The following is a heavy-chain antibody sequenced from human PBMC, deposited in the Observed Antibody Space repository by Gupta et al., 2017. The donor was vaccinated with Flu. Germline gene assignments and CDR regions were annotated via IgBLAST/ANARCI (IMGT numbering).Heavy chain of an antibody. Sequence: QVQLQQWGAGLLKPSETLSLTCAVYGGSFSGYYWSWIRQPPGKGLEWIGEINHSGSTNYNPSLKSRVTISVDTSKNQFSLKLSSVTAADTAVYYCARGMGIAAADYWGQGTLVTVSS. CDR2: INHSGST. J-gene: IGHJ4*02. CDR3: ARGMGIAAADY. CDR1: GGSFSGYY. D-gene: IGHD6-13*01. V-gene: IGHV4-34*01.